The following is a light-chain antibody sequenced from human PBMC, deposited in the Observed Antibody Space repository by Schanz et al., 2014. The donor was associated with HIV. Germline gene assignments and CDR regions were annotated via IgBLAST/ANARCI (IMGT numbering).Light chain of an antibody. CDR1: ETIGSW. J-gene: IGKJ1*01. CDR2: AAS. CDR3: QQYNTSPRT. Sequence: DIQMTQSPSSVSASVGDRVTITCRANETIGSWLAWYQQKPEKAPKLLIYAASSLQSGVPSRFSGSGSGTDFTLTISCLQSEDFATYYCQQYNTSPRTFGQGTKVDMK. V-gene: IGKV1-12*01.